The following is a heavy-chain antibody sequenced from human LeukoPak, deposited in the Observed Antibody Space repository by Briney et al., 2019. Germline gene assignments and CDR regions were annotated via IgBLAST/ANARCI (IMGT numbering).Heavy chain of an antibody. V-gene: IGHV5-51*01. CDR3: ARLGSNLIDPYDSSGYPVYFDY. Sequence: GESLKISCKGSGYSFTSYWIGWVRQMPGKGLEWMGIIYPGDSDTRYSPSFQGQVTISADKSISTAYLQWSSLKASDTAMYYCARLGSNLIDPYDSSGYPVYFDYWGQGTLVTVSS. J-gene: IGHJ4*02. D-gene: IGHD3-22*01. CDR2: IYPGDSDT. CDR1: GYSFTSYW.